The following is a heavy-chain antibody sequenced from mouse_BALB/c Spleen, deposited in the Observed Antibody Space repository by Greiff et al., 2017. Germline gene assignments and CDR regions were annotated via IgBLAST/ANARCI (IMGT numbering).Heavy chain of an antibody. CDR2: INPSSGYT. CDR1: GYTFTSYT. D-gene: IGHD2-3*01. Sequence: QVHVKQSGAELARPGASVKMSCKASGYTFTSYTMHWVKQRPGQGLEWIGYINPSSGYTNYNQKFKDKATLTADKSSSTAYMQLSSLTSEDSAVYYCARTDDGYYDWGQGTLVTVSA. V-gene: IGHV1-4*01. J-gene: IGHJ3*01. CDR3: ARTDDGYYD.